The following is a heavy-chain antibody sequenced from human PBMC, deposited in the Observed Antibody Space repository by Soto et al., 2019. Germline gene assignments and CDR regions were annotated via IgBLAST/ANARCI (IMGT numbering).Heavy chain of an antibody. J-gene: IGHJ6*02. CDR1: GGPISSSSYY. D-gene: IGHD6-13*01. V-gene: IGHV4-39*01. CDR2: IYYSGST. CDR3: AGGGAAGKGRYYYYGMDV. Sequence: PADTLSLTSTVSGGPISSSSYYWFWIRHPPGKGLEWIGSIYYSGSTYYNPSLKSRVTISVDTSKDQFSLKLSSVTAADTAVYYCAGGGAAGKGRYYYYGMDVWGQGTTVTVSS.